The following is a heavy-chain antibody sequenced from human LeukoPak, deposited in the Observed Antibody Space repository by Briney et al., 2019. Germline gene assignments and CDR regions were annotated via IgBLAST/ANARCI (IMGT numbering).Heavy chain of an antibody. CDR2: IKQDGSEK. CDR3: AIYYDSSGYETMNAFDI. CDR1: GFTFSSYW. J-gene: IGHJ3*02. D-gene: IGHD3-22*01. Sequence: PGGSLRLSCAASGFTFSSYWMSWVRQAPGKGLEWVANIKQDGSEKYYVDSVKGRFTISRDNSKNTLYLQMNSLRVEDTAVYYCAIYYDSSGYETMNAFDIWGRGTMVTVSS. V-gene: IGHV3-7*01.